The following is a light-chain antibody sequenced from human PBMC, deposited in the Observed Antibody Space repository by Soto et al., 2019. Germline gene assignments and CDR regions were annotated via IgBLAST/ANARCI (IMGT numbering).Light chain of an antibody. V-gene: IGKV1-39*01. J-gene: IGKJ5*01. CDR2: AAS. CDR1: QTINSY. Sequence: DIHMTRSPSSLSASIGNMVTMTCLGSQTINSYLNWYQQKPGKAPNLLIYAASSLQSGVPSRFSGSGSGTGFTLTISSLQPEDFAFYYCQQTYRIPPTFGQGTRLEIK. CDR3: QQTYRIPPT.